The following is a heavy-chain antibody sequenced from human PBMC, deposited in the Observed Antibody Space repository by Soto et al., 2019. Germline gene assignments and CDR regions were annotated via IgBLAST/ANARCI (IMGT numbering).Heavy chain of an antibody. CDR2: IYQTGST. D-gene: IGHD6-19*01. CDR1: GVSMSSSIW. Sequence: QVQLQESGPGLVKPSGTLSLTCVVSGVSMSSSIWWSWVRQPPGKGPEWIGEIYQTGSTNYNPSLKSRVSITIDRSKNQFSLNLTSVTAADTAVYFCASRGQWVVPFDYWGQGTLVTVSS. V-gene: IGHV4-4*02. J-gene: IGHJ4*02. CDR3: ASRGQWVVPFDY.